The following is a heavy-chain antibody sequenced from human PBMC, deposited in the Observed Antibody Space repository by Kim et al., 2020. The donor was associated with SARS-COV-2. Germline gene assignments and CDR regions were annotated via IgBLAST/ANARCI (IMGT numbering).Heavy chain of an antibody. CDR2: ISGSGGST. Sequence: GGSLRLSCAASGFTFSSYAMSWVRQAPGKGLEWVSAISGSGGSTYYADSVKGRFTISRDNSKNTLYLQMNSLRAEDTAVYYCAKDLPRLYYYDSSGYYRDWGQGTLVTVSS. V-gene: IGHV3-23*01. CDR3: AKDLPRLYYYDSSGYYRD. CDR1: GFTFSSYA. J-gene: IGHJ4*02. D-gene: IGHD3-22*01.